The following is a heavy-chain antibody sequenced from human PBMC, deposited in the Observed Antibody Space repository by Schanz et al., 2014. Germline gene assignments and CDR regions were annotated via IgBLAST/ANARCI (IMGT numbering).Heavy chain of an antibody. CDR2: INSVGSNT. Sequence: EVQLVQSGGGLVQPGGSLRLSCAASGFTFSSHWMHWVRQDPGKGLVWVARINSVGSNTDYADSVTGRFTISRDNAKNTLYLQMNSLRAEDTAVYYCARLDPYCRSGTCSRAFDFWGQGTLLTVSS. V-gene: IGHV3-74*01. J-gene: IGHJ4*02. D-gene: IGHD2-15*01. CDR1: GFTFSSHW. CDR3: ARLDPYCRSGTCSRAFDF.